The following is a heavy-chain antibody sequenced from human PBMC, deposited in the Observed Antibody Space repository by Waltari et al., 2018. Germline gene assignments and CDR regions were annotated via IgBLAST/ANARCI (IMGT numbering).Heavy chain of an antibody. J-gene: IGHJ4*02. CDR2: ISASGGNT. Sequence: EVQLLESGGGLAQPGGSLRLPCAASGLPFSSYAMRWVRQAPGKGLEWVSSISASGGNTYYADSVKGRFTISRDNMKNTINLQMNSLRAEDTAVYFCAKGDTGRSAPSDYWGQGTLVTVSS. V-gene: IGHV3-23*01. D-gene: IGHD5-18*01. CDR1: GLPFSSYA. CDR3: AKGDTGRSAPSDY.